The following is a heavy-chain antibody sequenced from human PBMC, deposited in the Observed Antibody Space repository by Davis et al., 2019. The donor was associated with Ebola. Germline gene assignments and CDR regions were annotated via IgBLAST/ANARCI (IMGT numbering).Heavy chain of an antibody. Sequence: PGGSLRLSCQGSGYSSTSYWIGWVRQMPGKGLEWMGIIYPGDSDTRYSPSFQGQVTIPADKSISTAYLQWSSLKASDTAMYYCARRYQLGSLDNWFDPWGQGTLVTVSS. V-gene: IGHV5-51*01. D-gene: IGHD1-14*01. CDR2: IYPGDSDT. J-gene: IGHJ5*02. CDR1: GYSSTSYW. CDR3: ARRYQLGSLDNWFDP.